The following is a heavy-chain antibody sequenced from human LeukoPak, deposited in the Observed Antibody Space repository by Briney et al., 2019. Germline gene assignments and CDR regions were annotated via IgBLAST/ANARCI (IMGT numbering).Heavy chain of an antibody. CDR1: GGSISSSSYY. J-gene: IGHJ6*03. CDR2: IYYSGST. D-gene: IGHD5-24*01. CDR3: ASCRDGYYYYMDV. V-gene: IGHV4-39*07. Sequence: PSETLSLTCTVSGGSISSSSYYWGWIRQPPGKGLEWIGSIYYSGSTNYNPSLKSRVTISVDTSKTQFSLKLSSLTAADTAVYYCASCRDGYYYYMDVWGKGTTVTVSS.